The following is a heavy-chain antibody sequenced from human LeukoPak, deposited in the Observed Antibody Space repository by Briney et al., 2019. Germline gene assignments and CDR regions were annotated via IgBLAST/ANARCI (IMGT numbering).Heavy chain of an antibody. CDR2: MNPNSGNT. V-gene: IGHV1-8*01. J-gene: IGHJ4*02. Sequence: ASVKVSCKASGYTFTSYDINWVRQATGQGLEWMGWMNPNSGNTGYAQKFQGRVTMTRNTSISTAYMELSSLRSEDTAVYYCARGTHSSSWKKWYYFDYWGQGTLVTVSS. CDR3: ARGTHSSSWKKWYYFDY. CDR1: GYTFTSYD. D-gene: IGHD6-13*01.